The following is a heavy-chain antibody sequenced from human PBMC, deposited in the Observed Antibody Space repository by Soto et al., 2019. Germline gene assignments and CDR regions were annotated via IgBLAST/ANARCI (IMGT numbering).Heavy chain of an antibody. V-gene: IGHV3-23*01. Sequence: GGSLRLSCAASGFTFSSYGMTWVRQAPGKGLEWVSFSSATGAGTYYADSVKGRFTISRDNSKNTLFLQMNSLRAEDTAIYYCAKKVNSGSGSQYFDYWGQGTLVTVSS. D-gene: IGHD3-10*01. CDR2: SSATGAGT. J-gene: IGHJ4*02. CDR1: GFTFSSYG. CDR3: AKKVNSGSGSQYFDY.